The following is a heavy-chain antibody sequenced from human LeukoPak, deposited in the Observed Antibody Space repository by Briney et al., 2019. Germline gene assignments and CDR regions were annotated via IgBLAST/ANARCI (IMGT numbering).Heavy chain of an antibody. CDR1: GFTFRSYW. CDR2: INSDGRST. V-gene: IGHV3-74*01. Sequence: GGSLRLSCAASGFTFRSYWMHWVRQAPGKGLLWVSRINSDGRSTNYADSVKGRLTISRDNAKNTLNLQMNGLRAEDTALYYCARGNGDYVSLFDYWGQGTLVTVS. CDR3: ARGNGDYVSLFDY. J-gene: IGHJ4*02. D-gene: IGHD4-17*01.